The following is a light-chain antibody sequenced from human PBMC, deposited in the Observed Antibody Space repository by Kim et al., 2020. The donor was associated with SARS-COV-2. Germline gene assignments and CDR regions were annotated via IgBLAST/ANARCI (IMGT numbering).Light chain of an antibody. CDR3: PTWGTGPWV. CDR1: SGNSRYA. V-gene: IGLV4-69*01. CDR2: LNSDGSH. Sequence: ASDKLTCPPGSGNSRYAIESHHQQPEKGLRYLMKLNSDGSHTKGDGIPDRFSGSRSGAERYLTISSLQSEDKADCYCPTWGTGPWVFGGGTELTFL. J-gene: IGLJ3*02.